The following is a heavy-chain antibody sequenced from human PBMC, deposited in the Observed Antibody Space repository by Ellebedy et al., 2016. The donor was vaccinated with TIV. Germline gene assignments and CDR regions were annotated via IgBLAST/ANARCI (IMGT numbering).Heavy chain of an antibody. J-gene: IGHJ4*02. D-gene: IGHD6-19*01. CDR3: ARKYSSAWWAEH. Sequence: GESLKISCAASGFPFSDYGLYRVRQAPRKGPEWVAVIWYDGTNKNYAEFAEGRFIISRYNSKNTVYLQMNNLRGEDTATYYWARKYSSAWWAEHWGQGTLVTVSS. CDR1: GFPFSDYG. CDR2: IWYDGTNK. V-gene: IGHV3-33*07.